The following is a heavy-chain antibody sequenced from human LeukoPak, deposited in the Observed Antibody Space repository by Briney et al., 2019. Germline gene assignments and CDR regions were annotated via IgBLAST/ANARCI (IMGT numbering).Heavy chain of an antibody. CDR1: GGSISSRY. Sequence: SETLSLTCTVYGGSISSRYWSWIRQPPGKGLEWIGCIYYSGSTNYNPSLKSRVTISVDTSKNQFSLKLSSVTAADTAVYYCARGLNSIFGVAIHYYYMDVWGKGTTVTVSS. CDR2: IYYSGST. V-gene: IGHV4-59*11. J-gene: IGHJ6*03. CDR3: ARGLNSIFGVAIHYYYMDV. D-gene: IGHD3-3*01.